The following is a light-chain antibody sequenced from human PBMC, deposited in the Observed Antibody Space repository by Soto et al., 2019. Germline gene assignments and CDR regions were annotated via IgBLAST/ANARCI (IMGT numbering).Light chain of an antibody. CDR1: QTVSSY. V-gene: IGKV3-11*01. CDR3: KQYGASRFT. Sequence: IVLTQSPATLSLSPGERATLSCRASQTVSSYLLWYQQKPGQAPRLLIYDASHRASGTPARFSGSGSGTEFTLTISRLEAEDFALYYCKQYGASRFTSGRGTKVDIK. CDR2: DAS. J-gene: IGKJ4*02.